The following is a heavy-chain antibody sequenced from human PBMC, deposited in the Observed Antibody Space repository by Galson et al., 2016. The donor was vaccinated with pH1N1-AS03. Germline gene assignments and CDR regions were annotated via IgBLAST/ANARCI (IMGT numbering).Heavy chain of an antibody. CDR3: ARDRGFRPDTFDI. V-gene: IGHV1-18*04. D-gene: IGHD2-15*01. J-gene: IGHJ3*02. CDR1: GYTFSAYG. CDR2: ISGYDDDT. Sequence: SVKASCKASGYTFSAYGVSWVRQAPGQGLEWMGWISGYDDDTNYAQNVAGRVTMTPDKSTSTVYMEMRSLRSDDTAVYYCARDRGFRPDTFDIWGQGTWVTVSS.